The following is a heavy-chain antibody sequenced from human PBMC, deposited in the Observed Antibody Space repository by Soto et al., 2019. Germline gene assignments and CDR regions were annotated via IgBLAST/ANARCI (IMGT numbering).Heavy chain of an antibody. J-gene: IGHJ6*02. CDR3: ARGALTTLAYYYGMDV. CDR2: IIPIFGTT. Sequence: ASVKVSCKASGGTFSSYTMSWVRQAPGQGLEWMGGIIPIFGTTTYAHKFQGRVTITADESTSTVYMELSSLRGEDTAVYYCARGALTTLAYYYGMDVWGQGTTVTVSS. V-gene: IGHV1-69*13. D-gene: IGHD4-4*01. CDR1: GGTFSSYT.